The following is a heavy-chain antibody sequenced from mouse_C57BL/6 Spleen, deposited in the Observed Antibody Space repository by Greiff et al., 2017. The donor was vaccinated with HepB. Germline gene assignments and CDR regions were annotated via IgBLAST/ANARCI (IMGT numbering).Heavy chain of an antibody. CDR3: AREGIYDGSYYAMDY. J-gene: IGHJ4*01. V-gene: IGHV1-78*01. Sequence: VQLQQSDAELVKPGASVKISCKVSGYTFTDHTIHWMKQRPEQGLEWIGYIYPRDGSTKYNEKFKGKATLTADKSSRTTYMQLNSLTYEDSAVYLGAREGIYDGSYYAMDYWGQGTSVTVSS. D-gene: IGHD2-3*01. CDR2: IYPRDGST. CDR1: GYTFTDHT.